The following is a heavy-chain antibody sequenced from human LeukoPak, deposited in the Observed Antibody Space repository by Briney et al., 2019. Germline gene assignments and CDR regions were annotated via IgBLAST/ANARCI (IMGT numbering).Heavy chain of an antibody. V-gene: IGHV4-59*01. Sequence: SETLSLTCTVSGGSISSYYWSWIRQPPGKGLEWIGYIYYSGSTNYNPSLKSRVTISVDTSKNPFSLKLSSVTAADTAVYYCARERYGSGSSFDYWGQGTLVTVSS. J-gene: IGHJ4*02. CDR2: IYYSGST. CDR3: ARERYGSGSSFDY. D-gene: IGHD3-10*01. CDR1: GGSISSYY.